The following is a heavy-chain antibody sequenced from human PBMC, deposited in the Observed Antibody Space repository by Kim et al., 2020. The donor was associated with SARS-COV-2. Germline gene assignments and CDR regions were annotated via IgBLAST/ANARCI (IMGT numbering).Heavy chain of an antibody. D-gene: IGHD2-2*01. V-gene: IGHV4-59*12. CDR1: GGSISSYY. CDR2: IYYSGST. Sequence: SETLSLTCTVSGGSISSYYWSWIRQPPGKGLEWIGYIYYSGSTNYNPSLKSRVTISVDTSKNQFSLKLSSVTAADTAVYYCARERGYCSSTRCSNYSYYMDVWGQGTPVTVSS. CDR3: ARERGYCSSTRCSNYSYYMDV. J-gene: IGHJ6*03.